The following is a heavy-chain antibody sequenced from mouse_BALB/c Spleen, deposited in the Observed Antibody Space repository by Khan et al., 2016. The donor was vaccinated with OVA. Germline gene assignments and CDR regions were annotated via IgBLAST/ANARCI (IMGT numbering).Heavy chain of an antibody. CDR2: ICAGGST. CDR1: GFSLTSYG. J-gene: IGHJ2*01. V-gene: IGHV2-9*02. CDR3: ARREDL. Sequence: QVQLKESGPGLVAPSQSLSITCTVSGFSLTSYGVHWVRQPPGKGLEWLGVICAGGSTNSNSALLSGLSISKEDTKTKAILTMNSLQTDDTAMYYCARREDLWGQGNTLTVDS.